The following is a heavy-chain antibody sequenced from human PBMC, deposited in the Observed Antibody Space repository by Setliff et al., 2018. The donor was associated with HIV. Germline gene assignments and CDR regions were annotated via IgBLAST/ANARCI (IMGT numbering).Heavy chain of an antibody. CDR2: ISSSSSSI. CDR1: GFTFSSYS. V-gene: IGHV3-48*04. J-gene: IGHJ4*02. Sequence: PGGSLRLSCAASGFTFSSYSMNWVRQAPGKGLDWLSYISSSSSSIYHADSVKGRFTISRDNTRSTLYLQMTRLRVEDTAVYYCVRGPQFRPHWGQGTLVTVSS. CDR3: VRGPQFRPH.